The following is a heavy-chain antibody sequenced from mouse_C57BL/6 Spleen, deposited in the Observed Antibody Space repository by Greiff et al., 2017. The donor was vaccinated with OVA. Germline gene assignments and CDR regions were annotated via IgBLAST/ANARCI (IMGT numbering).Heavy chain of an antibody. J-gene: IGHJ4*01. D-gene: IGHD1-1*01. Sequence: QVQLQQPGAELVRPGSSVKLSCKASGYTFTSYWMHWVKQRPIQGLEWIGNIDPSDSETHYNQKFKDKATLTVDKSSSTAYMQLSSLTSEDSAVYYCARGGGSTTVFITTRGMDYWGQGTSVTVSS. CDR3: ARGGGSTTVFITTRGMDY. CDR2: IDPSDSET. CDR1: GYTFTSYW. V-gene: IGHV1-52*01.